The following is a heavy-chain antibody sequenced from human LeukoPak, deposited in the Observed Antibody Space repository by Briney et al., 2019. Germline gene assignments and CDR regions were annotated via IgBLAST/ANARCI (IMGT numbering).Heavy chain of an antibody. CDR1: GFTIDDYG. J-gene: IGHJ4*02. D-gene: IGHD3-22*01. CDR3: AKVAYDTYGHYYHDYFDY. CDR2: INWNGGST. V-gene: IGHV3-20*04. Sequence: PGGSLRLSCAACGFTIDDYGMSWVRQAPGKGVVWVSGINWNGGSTGYADSVKGRFSISRDNAKISLYLQMNSLRAEDTALYYCAKVAYDTYGHYYHDYFDYWGQGTLVTVSS.